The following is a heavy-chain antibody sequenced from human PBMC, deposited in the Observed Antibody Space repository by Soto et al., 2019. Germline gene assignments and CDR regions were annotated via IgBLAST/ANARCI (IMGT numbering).Heavy chain of an antibody. CDR3: ARDTSVWQAFDI. V-gene: IGHV1-69*13. CDR2: IIPIFGTA. J-gene: IGHJ3*02. CDR1: GGTFSIYA. D-gene: IGHD2-8*01. Sequence: GASVKVSCKASGGTFSIYAIIWVRQAPGQGLEWMGGIIPIFGTANYAQKFQGRVTITADESTSTAYMELSSLRSEDTAVYYCARDTSVWQAFDIWGQGTMVT.